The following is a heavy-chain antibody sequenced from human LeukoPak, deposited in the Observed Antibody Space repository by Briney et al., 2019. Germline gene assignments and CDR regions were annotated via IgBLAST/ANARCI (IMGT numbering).Heavy chain of an antibody. CDR2: ISAYNGNT. V-gene: IGHV1-18*01. CDR1: GYTFTSYG. J-gene: IGHJ4*02. Sequence: ASVKVSCKASGYTFTSYGISWVRQAPGQGLEWMGWISAYNGNTNYAQKLQGRVTMTTDTSTSTAYMELRSLRSDDTAVYYCAGEDSGSYKRGFVGVFDYWGQGTLVTVSS. D-gene: IGHD1-26*01. CDR3: AGEDSGSYKRGFVGVFDY.